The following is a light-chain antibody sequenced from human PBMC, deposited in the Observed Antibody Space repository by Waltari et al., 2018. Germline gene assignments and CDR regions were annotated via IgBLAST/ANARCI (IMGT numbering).Light chain of an antibody. J-gene: IGLJ3*02. CDR1: NKDEGDYNY. CDR3: TTFRSRASWV. Sequence: QAARTHAAYGTGSADSVDIGACGSTNKDEGDYNYVSWFQPPPGKAPKLIIHNVNKRPSGVSSRFSASKSDNTASLTLSGLQAEDEPNYYCTTFRSRASWVFG. CDR2: NVN. V-gene: IGLV2-14*03.